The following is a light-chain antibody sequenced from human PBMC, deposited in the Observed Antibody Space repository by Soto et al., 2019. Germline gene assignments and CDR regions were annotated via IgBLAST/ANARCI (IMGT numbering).Light chain of an antibody. V-gene: IGLV1-40*01. CDR2: GNN. CDR3: SSYTSSSTRYV. J-gene: IGLJ1*01. Sequence: QSVLTQPPSVSGAPGQRVTISCTGGSSNIGAGYDVHWYQQLPETAPKLLIYGNNIRPSGVPDRFSGSKSGTSASLAITGLLAEDEADYYCSSYTSSSTRYVFGTGTKLTVL. CDR1: SSNIGAGYD.